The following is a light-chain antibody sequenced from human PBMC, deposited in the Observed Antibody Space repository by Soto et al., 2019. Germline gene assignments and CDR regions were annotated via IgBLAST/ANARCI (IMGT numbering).Light chain of an antibody. Sequence: ENVLTQSPGTLSLSPGERATLSCRASQSVSSNYLAWYQQKPGQAPRLLVYGASSRATGIPDRFSGSGSGTAFTLTISRLEPEDFAVYYCQQYGSSRWTFGQGTKVEIK. V-gene: IGKV3-20*01. CDR2: GAS. J-gene: IGKJ1*01. CDR1: QSVSSNY. CDR3: QQYGSSRWT.